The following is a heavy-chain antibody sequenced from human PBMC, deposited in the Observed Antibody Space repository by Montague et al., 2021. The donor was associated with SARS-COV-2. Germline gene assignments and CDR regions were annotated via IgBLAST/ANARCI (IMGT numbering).Heavy chain of an antibody. J-gene: IGHJ4*02. CDR3: ARWDPQTLTLIGLRGKSASDX. CDR1: GGSFSGYY. V-gene: IGHV4-34*01. Sequence: SETLSLTCAVYGGSFSGYYWTWIRQSHGKGLEWIAEINHSGTTNYNFNPSLRSRVTLSVDTSKSQFSLKLSSVIAADTGVYYCARWDPQTLTLIGLRGKSASDXWGQGTLVTVSS. CDR2: INHSGTT. D-gene: IGHD4-23*01.